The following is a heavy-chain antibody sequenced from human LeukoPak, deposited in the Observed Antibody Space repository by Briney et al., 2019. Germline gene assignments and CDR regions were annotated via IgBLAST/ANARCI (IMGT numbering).Heavy chain of an antibody. V-gene: IGHV4-39*07. CDR1: GGSISSSSYY. J-gene: IGHJ4*02. CDR3: ARVNALDSGTIGD. CDR2: IYYSGST. Sequence: SETLSLTCTVSGGSISSSSYYWGWIRQPPGKGLEWIGSIYYSGSTYYNPSLKSRVTISVDTSKNQFSLKLSSVTAADTAVYYCARVNALDSGTIGDWGQGTLVTVSS. D-gene: IGHD5-12*01.